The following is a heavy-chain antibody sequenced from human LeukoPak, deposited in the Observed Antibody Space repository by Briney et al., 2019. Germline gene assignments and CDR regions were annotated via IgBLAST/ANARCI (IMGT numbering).Heavy chain of an antibody. CDR3: AKNLWFGEFPAYYFDY. Sequence: GGSLRLSCAASGFTFSSYSMNRVRQAPGKGLEWVSYISSSSSTIYYADSVKGRFTISRDNSKNTLYLQMNSLRAEDTAVYYCAKNLWFGEFPAYYFDYWGQGTLVTVSS. CDR2: ISSSSSTI. J-gene: IGHJ4*02. CDR1: GFTFSSYS. V-gene: IGHV3-48*01. D-gene: IGHD3-10*01.